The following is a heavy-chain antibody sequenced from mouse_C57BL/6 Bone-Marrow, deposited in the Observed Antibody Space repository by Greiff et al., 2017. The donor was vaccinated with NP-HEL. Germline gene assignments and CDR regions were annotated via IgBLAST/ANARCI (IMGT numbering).Heavy chain of an antibody. CDR2: IDPENGDT. Sequence: VQLQQSGAELVRPGASVKLSCTASGFNIKDDYMHWVKQRPEQGLEWIGWIDPENGDTEYASKFQGKATITADTSSNTTYLQLSSLTSEDTAVYYCTTSGGLLRKGWFAYWGQGTLVTVSA. D-gene: IGHD2-3*01. CDR3: TTSGGLLRKGWFAY. CDR1: GFNIKDDY. V-gene: IGHV14-4*01. J-gene: IGHJ3*01.